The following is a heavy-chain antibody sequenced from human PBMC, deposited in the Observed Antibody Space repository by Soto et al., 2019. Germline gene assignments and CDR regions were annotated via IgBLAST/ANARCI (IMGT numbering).Heavy chain of an antibody. Sequence: PGGSLRLSCAASGFTFDDYAMHWVRQAPGKGLEWVSGISWNSGSIGYADSVKGRFTISRDNAKNSLYLQMNSLRAEDTALYYCAKDLGHKYDILTGSIFPFDYWGQGTLVTVYS. D-gene: IGHD3-9*01. CDR2: ISWNSGSI. V-gene: IGHV3-9*01. J-gene: IGHJ4*02. CDR1: GFTFDDYA. CDR3: AKDLGHKYDILTGSIFPFDY.